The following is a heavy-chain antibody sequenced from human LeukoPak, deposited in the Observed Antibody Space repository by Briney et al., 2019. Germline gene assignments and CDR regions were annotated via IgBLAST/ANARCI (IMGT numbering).Heavy chain of an antibody. J-gene: IGHJ4*02. V-gene: IGHV1-2*02. D-gene: IGHD3-22*01. CDR2: INPNSGGT. Sequence: ASVKVSCKASGYTFTGYCMHWVRQAPGQGLEWMGWINPNSGGTNYAQKFQGRVTMTRDTSISTAYVELSRLRSDDTAVYYCARGTGRLLLPFGYWGQGTLVTVSS. CDR3: ARGTGRLLLPFGY. CDR1: GYTFTGYC.